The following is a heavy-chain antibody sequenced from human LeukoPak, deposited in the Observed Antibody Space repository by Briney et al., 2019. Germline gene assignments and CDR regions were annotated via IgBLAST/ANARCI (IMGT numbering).Heavy chain of an antibody. V-gene: IGHV1-2*02. D-gene: IGHD4-17*01. CDR2: INPNSGGT. J-gene: IGHJ4*02. CDR1: GYTFTGYY. Sequence: ASVNVSCKASGYTFTGYYMHWVRQAPGQGLEGMGWINPNSGGTNYAQKFQGRVTMTRDTSISTAYMELSRLRTDDTAVYYCARDLGTRLRDYWGQGTLVTVSS. CDR3: ARDLGTRLRDY.